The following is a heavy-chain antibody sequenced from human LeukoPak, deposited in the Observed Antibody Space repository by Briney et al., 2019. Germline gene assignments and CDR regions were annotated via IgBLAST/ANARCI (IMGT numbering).Heavy chain of an antibody. CDR1: GFTFSSNG. V-gene: IGHV3-30*18. D-gene: IGHD2-2*01. CDR3: AKDGCSSTSCFYYDY. CDR2: ISYDGSNK. Sequence: GGSLRLSCAASGFTFSSNGMHWVRQAPGKGLEWVAVISYDGSNKYYADSVKGRFTISRDNSKNTLYLQMNSLRAEDTAVYYCAKDGCSSTSCFYYDYWGQGTLVTVSS. J-gene: IGHJ4*02.